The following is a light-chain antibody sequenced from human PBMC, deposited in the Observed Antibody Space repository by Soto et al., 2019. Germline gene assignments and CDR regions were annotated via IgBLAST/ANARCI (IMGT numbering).Light chain of an antibody. J-gene: IGKJ5*01. CDR1: QSIGRW. CDR3: QQANSFPIS. CDR2: AAS. V-gene: IGKV1-12*01. Sequence: DIQRTQCPAIVSATVGDRVIITCRASQSIGRWLAWYQQKPGKAPKLLIYAASILQSGVPSRISGSGSGTDFTLTISSLQPEDFATYYCQQANSFPISYDHGTLLEIK.